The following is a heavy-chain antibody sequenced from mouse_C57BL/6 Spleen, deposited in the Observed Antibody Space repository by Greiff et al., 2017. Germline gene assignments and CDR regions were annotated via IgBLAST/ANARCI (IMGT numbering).Heavy chain of an antibody. V-gene: IGHV1-72*01. CDR1: GYTFTSYW. J-gene: IGHJ3*01. CDR3: ARSDYGSSYLFAY. Sequence: VQLKQPGAELVKPGASVKLSCKASGYTFTSYWMHWVKQRPGRGLEWIGRIDPNSGGTKYNEKFKSKATLTVDKPSSTAYMQLSSLTSEDSAVYYCARSDYGSSYLFAYWGQGTLVTVSA. D-gene: IGHD1-1*01. CDR2: IDPNSGGT.